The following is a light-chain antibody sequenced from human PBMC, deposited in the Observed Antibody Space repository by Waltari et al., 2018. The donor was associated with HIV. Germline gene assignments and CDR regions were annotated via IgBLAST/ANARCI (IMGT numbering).Light chain of an antibody. Sequence: DVVITQSPVSLPVTLGQPAFISCRSSHSLVYSDGNTYLNLFQQRPGQAPRRLIYKVSIRDSGVPDRFSGSGSGTDFTLKISRVEAEDGAVYYCLQGTHWPWSFGQGTRLEIK. CDR1: HSLVYSDGNTY. V-gene: IGKV2-30*01. CDR3: LQGTHWPWS. J-gene: IGKJ5*01. CDR2: KVS.